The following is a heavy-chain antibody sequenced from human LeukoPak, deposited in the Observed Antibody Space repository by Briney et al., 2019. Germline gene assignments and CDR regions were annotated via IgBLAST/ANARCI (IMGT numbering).Heavy chain of an antibody. J-gene: IGHJ4*02. Sequence: GGSLRLSCAASGFTFSSYSMNWVRQAPGKGLEWVSSISSSSYIYYADSVKGRFTISRDNAKNSLYLQMNSLRAEDTAVYYCARGLTTYTTVTTDYWGQGTLVTVSS. CDR2: ISSSSYI. CDR3: ARGLTTYTTVTTDY. D-gene: IGHD4-17*01. CDR1: GFTFSSYS. V-gene: IGHV3-21*01.